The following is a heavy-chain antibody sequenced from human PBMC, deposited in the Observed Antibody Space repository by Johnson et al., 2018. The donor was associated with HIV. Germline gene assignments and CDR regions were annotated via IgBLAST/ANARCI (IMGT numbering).Heavy chain of an antibody. D-gene: IGHD1-1*01. V-gene: IGHV3-30*03. Sequence: GRSLRLSCEASQFTFSPKWTVSARLQGMHWSWLEWVAVISYDGSNKYYVDSVKGRFTISRDKAKNSLYLQMNSLRDEDTAVYYCARREGTTGTFSAFDIWGQGTMVTVSS. CDR2: ISYDGSNK. J-gene: IGHJ3*02. CDR3: ARREGTTGTFSAFDI. CDR1: QFTFSP.